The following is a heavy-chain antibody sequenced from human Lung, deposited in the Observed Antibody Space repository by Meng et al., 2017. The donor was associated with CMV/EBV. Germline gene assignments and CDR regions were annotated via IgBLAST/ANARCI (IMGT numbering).Heavy chain of an antibody. D-gene: IGHD2-2*01. CDR3: ARDLRRYCSSTSCSPAAGYFDY. Sequence: YSMNWVRQAPGKELEWVSSISSSSSYIYYADSVKGRFTISRDNAKNSLYLQMNSLRAEDTAVYYCARDLRRYCSSTSCSPAAGYFDYWGQGTLVTVSS. CDR2: ISSSSSYI. V-gene: IGHV3-21*01. CDR1: YS. J-gene: IGHJ4*02.